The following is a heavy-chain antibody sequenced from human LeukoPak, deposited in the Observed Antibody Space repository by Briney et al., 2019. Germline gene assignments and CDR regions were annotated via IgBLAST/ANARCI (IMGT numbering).Heavy chain of an antibody. CDR2: IIPIFGTA. D-gene: IGHD2-15*01. J-gene: IGHJ6*03. CDR1: GGTFSSYA. Sequence: VASVKVSCKASGGTFSSYAISWVRQAPGQGLEWMGGIIPIFGTANYAQKFQGRVTITADESTSTAYMELGSLRSEDTAVYYCASSCCPTRPVYYYMDVWGKGTTVTVSS. CDR3: ASSCCPTRPVYYYMDV. V-gene: IGHV1-69*13.